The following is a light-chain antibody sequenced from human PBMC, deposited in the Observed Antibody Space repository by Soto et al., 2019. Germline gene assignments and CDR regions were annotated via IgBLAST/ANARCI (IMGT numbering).Light chain of an antibody. J-gene: IGKJ4*01. CDR1: QRISNY. Sequence: DIQLTQSPSSLSASVGDRVTITCRASQRISNYLNWYQQKPGKAPKRLIYVVSNLQSWVPSRVSGSGSGTEFTLTISSLQPEEFATYYCQQSLTTPFTFGGGTKVDIK. CDR2: VVS. CDR3: QQSLTTPFT. V-gene: IGKV1-39*01.